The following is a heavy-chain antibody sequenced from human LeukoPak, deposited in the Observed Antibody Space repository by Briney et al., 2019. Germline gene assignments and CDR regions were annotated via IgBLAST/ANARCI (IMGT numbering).Heavy chain of an antibody. J-gene: IGHJ3*02. CDR3: ARTITFGGVIVDAFDI. CDR2: IYTSGST. CDR1: GGSISRGSYY. D-gene: IGHD3-16*02. V-gene: IGHV4-61*02. Sequence: SETLSLTCTVSGGSISRGSYYWSWIRQPAGKGLEWIGRIYTSGSTNYNPSLKSRVTISVDTSKNQFSLKLSSVTAADTAVYYCARTITFGGVIVDAFDIWGQGTMVTVSS.